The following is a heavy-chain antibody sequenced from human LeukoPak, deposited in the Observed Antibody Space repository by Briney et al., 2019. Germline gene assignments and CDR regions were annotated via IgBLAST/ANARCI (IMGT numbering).Heavy chain of an antibody. CDR3: ARDRGVPRPYYFDQ. Sequence: SETLSLTCTVSGGSIRSSSYYWGCIRQPPGKGLEWIGSIHCNGSTCYNPSLESRVIMSVDTSKNQFSLKLTSVTAADTAMYYCARDRGVPRPYYFDQWGQGTLVTVSS. CDR1: GGSIRSSSYY. V-gene: IGHV4-39*07. J-gene: IGHJ4*02. D-gene: IGHD3-10*01. CDR2: IHCNGST.